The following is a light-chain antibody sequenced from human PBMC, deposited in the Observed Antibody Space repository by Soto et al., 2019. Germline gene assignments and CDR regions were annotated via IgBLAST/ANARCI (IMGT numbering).Light chain of an antibody. CDR3: ATWDSSLNVGV. J-gene: IGLJ2*01. CDR1: SSNIVDNY. Sequence: QSVLTQPPSVSATPGQTVTISCSGSSSNIVDNYVSWYQQIPGTAPKLLIYDNNKRPSGSPGRFSGSKSGTSATLDIDELQTGDEADYYCATWDSSLNVGVFGGGTQLTVL. CDR2: DNN. V-gene: IGLV1-51*01.